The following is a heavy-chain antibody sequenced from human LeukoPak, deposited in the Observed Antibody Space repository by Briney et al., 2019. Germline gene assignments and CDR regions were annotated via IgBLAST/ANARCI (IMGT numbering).Heavy chain of an antibody. CDR1: GFTFSSYA. CDR2: ISGSGGST. CDR3: AKQKNYYDSSGYYRYFDL. Sequence: GGSLRVSCAASGFTFSSYAMSWVRQAPGNGLEWVSAISGSGGSTYYADSVKGRFTISRDNSKNTLYLQMNSLRAEDTAVYYCAKQKNYYDSSGYYRYFDLWGRGTLVTVSS. V-gene: IGHV3-23*01. D-gene: IGHD3-22*01. J-gene: IGHJ2*01.